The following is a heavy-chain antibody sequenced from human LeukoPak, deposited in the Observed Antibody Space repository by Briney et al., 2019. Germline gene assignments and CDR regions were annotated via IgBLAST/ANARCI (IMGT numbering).Heavy chain of an antibody. D-gene: IGHD1-26*01. CDR3: AKDGTKYSGSYRGIPFDP. J-gene: IGHJ5*02. CDR1: GFTFSSDG. Sequence: GGSLRLSCAVSGFTFSSDGMHWVRQAPGKGLEWVAFIRYDGSNKYYADSVKGRFTISRDNSKNTLYLQMNSLRAEDTAVYYCAKDGTKYSGSYRGIPFDPWGQGTLVTVSS. CDR2: IRYDGSNK. V-gene: IGHV3-30*02.